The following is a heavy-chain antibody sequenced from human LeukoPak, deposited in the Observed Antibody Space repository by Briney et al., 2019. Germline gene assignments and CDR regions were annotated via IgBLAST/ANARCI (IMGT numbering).Heavy chain of an antibody. CDR3: ARGSGWTDY. CDR2: VKQDGSER. Sequence: PGGSLRLSCAAPGFTFTTYWMSWVRQAPGKGLEWVANVKQDGSERYYVDSVKGRFTISRDNAKNSLYLQMNSLRAEDTAVYYCARGSGWTDYWGQGTLVTVSS. CDR1: GFTFTTYW. V-gene: IGHV3-7*04. D-gene: IGHD6-19*01. J-gene: IGHJ4*02.